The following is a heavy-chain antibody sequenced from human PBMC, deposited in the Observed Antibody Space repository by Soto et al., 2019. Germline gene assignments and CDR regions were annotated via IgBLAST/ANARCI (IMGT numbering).Heavy chain of an antibody. Sequence: QVQLVQSGAEVKKPGASVKVSCKASGYTFTSYAMHWVRQAPGQRLEWMGWINAGNGNTKYSQKFQGRVTNTRDTSASTAYMELSSLRSEDTAVYYCARDDRIAAAQYQYVDYWGQGTLVTVSS. D-gene: IGHD6-13*01. V-gene: IGHV1-3*01. J-gene: IGHJ4*02. CDR3: ARDDRIAAAQYQYVDY. CDR2: INAGNGNT. CDR1: GYTFTSYA.